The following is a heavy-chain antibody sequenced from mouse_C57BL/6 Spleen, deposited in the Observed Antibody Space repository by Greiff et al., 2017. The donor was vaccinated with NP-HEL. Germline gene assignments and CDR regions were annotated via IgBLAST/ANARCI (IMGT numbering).Heavy chain of an antibody. J-gene: IGHJ4*01. CDR3: ARWEVVTTMDY. CDR1: GYTFTSYW. CDR2: IDPSDSYT. V-gene: IGHV1-50*01. Sequence: VQLQQPGAELVKPGASVKLSCKASGYTFTSYWMQWVKQRPGQGLEWIGEIDPSDSYTNYNQKFKGKATLTVDTSSSTAYMQLSSLTSEDSAVYYCARWEVVTTMDYWGQGTSVTVSS. D-gene: IGHD2-2*01.